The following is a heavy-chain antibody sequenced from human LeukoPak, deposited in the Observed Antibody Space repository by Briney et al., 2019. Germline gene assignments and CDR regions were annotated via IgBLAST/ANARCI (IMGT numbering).Heavy chain of an antibody. D-gene: IGHD3-10*01. J-gene: IGHJ6*03. CDR3: ARGSITMVRGVIIPMDV. Sequence: PSETLSLTCTVSGYSISSGYYWSWIRQPAGKGLEWIGRIYTSGSTNYNPSLKSRVTISVDTSKNQFSLKLSSVTAADTAVYYCARGSITMVRGVIIPMDVWGKGTTVTISS. CDR2: IYTSGST. CDR1: GYSISSGYY. V-gene: IGHV4-61*02.